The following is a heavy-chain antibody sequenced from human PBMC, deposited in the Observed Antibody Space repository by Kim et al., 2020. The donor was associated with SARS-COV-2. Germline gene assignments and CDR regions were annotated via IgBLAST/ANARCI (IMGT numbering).Heavy chain of an antibody. J-gene: IGHJ3*01. CDR3: ARGITGYCSSTSCHRAF. Sequence: GGSLRLSCAASGFTFSSYAMHWVRQAPGKGLEWVAVISYDGSNKYYADSVKGRFTISRDNSKNTLYLQMNSLRAEDTAVYYCARGITGYCSSTSCHRAF. CDR2: ISYDGSNK. CDR1: GFTFSSYA. V-gene: IGHV3-30-3*01. D-gene: IGHD2-2*01.